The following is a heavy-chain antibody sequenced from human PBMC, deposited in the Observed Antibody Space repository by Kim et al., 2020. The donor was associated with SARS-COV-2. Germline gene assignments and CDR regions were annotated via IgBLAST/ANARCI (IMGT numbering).Heavy chain of an antibody. V-gene: IGHV1-69*01. CDR3: ARDYGDYHRYYYGMDV. Sequence: KFQGRVTITADESTSTAYMELSSLRSEDTAVYYCARDYGDYHRYYYGMDVWGQGTTVTVSS. D-gene: IGHD4-17*01. J-gene: IGHJ6*02.